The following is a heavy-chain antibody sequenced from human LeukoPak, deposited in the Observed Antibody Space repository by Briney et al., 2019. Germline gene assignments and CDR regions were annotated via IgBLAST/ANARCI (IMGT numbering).Heavy chain of an antibody. CDR1: GYTFTSYY. CDR3: AREGPSYCSGGSCCFDY. Sequence: ASVKVFCKASGYTFTSYYMHWVRQAPGQGLEWMGIINPSGGSTSYAQKFQGRVTMTRDTSTSTVYMGLSSLRSEDTAVYYCAREGPSYCSGGSCCFDYWGQGTLVTVSS. CDR2: INPSGGST. V-gene: IGHV1-46*01. J-gene: IGHJ4*02. D-gene: IGHD2-15*01.